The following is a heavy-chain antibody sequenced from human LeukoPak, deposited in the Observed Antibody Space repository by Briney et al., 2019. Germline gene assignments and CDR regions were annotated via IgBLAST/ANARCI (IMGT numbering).Heavy chain of an antibody. CDR3: AKDPIADYDILTGRFDP. V-gene: IGHV3-30*02. CDR1: GFTFTRHG. CDR2: IRYDGSDK. J-gene: IGHJ5*02. Sequence: PGGSLRLSCAASGFTFTRHGMHWVRQTPGKGLEWVAFIRYDGSDKYYADSVKGRFTISRDNSKNTLYLQMNSLRAEDTAVYYCAKDPIADYDILTGRFDPWGQGTLVTVSS. D-gene: IGHD3-9*01.